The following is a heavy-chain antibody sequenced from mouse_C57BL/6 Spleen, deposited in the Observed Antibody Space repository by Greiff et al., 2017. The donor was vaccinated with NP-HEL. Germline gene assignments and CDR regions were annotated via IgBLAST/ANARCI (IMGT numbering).Heavy chain of an antibody. D-gene: IGHD2-5*01. V-gene: IGHV1-26*01. Sequence: VQLQQSGPELVKPGASVKISCKASGYTFTDYYMNWVKQSHGKSLEWIGDINPNNGGTSYNQKFKGKATLTVDKSSSTAYMELRSLTSEDSAVYYCARCYSKGGYAMDYWGQGTSVTVSS. CDR2: INPNNGGT. CDR1: GYTFTDYY. J-gene: IGHJ4*01. CDR3: ARCYSKGGYAMDY.